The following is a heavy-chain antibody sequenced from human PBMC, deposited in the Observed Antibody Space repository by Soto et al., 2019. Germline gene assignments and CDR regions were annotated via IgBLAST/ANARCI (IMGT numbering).Heavy chain of an antibody. Sequence: QVRLVQSGAEVKRPGASGKVSCKTSGYTFTSYHVSWVRQAPGQGLEWMGWVNPFDEHTNYSQKFQGRVSMTSDRFTDTAYMEVWSLRSDDTAVYFCARNLYGRAFDFWGQGTMVAVSS. CDR1: GYTFTSYH. D-gene: IGHD3-16*01. CDR2: VNPFDEHT. J-gene: IGHJ3*01. V-gene: IGHV1-18*01. CDR3: ARNLYGRAFDF.